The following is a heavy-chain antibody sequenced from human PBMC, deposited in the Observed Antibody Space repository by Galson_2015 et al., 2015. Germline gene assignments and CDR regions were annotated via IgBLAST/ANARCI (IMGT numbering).Heavy chain of an antibody. CDR1: GYTFTSYA. CDR2: INAGNGNT. V-gene: IGHV1-3*01. Sequence: SVKVSCKASGYTFTSYAMHWVRQAPGQRLEWMGWINAGNGNTKYSQKFQGRVTITRDTSASTAYMELSSLRSEDTAVYYCAREYQLTGGYYGMDVWGQGTTVTVSS. D-gene: IGHD2-2*01. J-gene: IGHJ6*02. CDR3: AREYQLTGGYYGMDV.